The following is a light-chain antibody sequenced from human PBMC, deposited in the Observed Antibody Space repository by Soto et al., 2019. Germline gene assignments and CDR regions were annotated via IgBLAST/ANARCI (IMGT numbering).Light chain of an antibody. J-gene: IGLJ3*02. CDR2: GNS. Sequence: QSVLTQPPSVSGAPGQRVTISCTGSSSNIGAGYDVHWYQQLPGTAPKLLIYGNSNRPSGVPDRFSGSNSGTSASLAITGLQAEDEADYYCQSYDSSLSGRGVFGGGTKLTVL. CDR1: SSNIGAGYD. V-gene: IGLV1-40*01. CDR3: QSYDSSLSGRGV.